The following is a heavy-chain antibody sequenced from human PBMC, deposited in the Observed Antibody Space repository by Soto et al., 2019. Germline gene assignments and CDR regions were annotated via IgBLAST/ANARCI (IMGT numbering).Heavy chain of an antibody. CDR2: IDPDDSYT. J-gene: IGHJ6*02. Sequence: PGESPKISCKGSGYSFTSYWIGWVRQMPGKGLEGMGRIDPDDSYTNYSPSFQGHVTISTDKSITTAYLQWSSLKASDTDMYYCARTTPTIAASGTRYYYGMDVWGQGTTVTVSS. V-gene: IGHV5-10-1*01. CDR1: GYSFTSYW. CDR3: ARTTPTIAASGTRYYYGMDV. D-gene: IGHD6-13*01.